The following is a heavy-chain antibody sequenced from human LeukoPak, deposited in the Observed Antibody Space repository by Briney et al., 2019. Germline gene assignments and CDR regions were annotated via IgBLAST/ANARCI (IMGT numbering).Heavy chain of an antibody. CDR1: GFTLSSYS. V-gene: IGHV3-23*01. J-gene: IGHJ4*02. CDR3: ANWIGSSSRDY. Sequence: AGGSLRLSCAASGFTLSSYSMNWVRQAPGKGLEWVSGINSNGDDIYYADSVRGRFTISRDNSKNALYLQMDSLRAEDTAVYYCANWIGSSSRDYWGQGTLVTV. CDR2: INSNGDDI. D-gene: IGHD6-6*01.